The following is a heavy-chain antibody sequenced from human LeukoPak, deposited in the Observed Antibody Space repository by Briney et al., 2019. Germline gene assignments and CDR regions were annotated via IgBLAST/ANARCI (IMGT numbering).Heavy chain of an antibody. CDR1: GGSIGSYY. D-gene: IGHD2-2*01. CDR2: IYTSGST. V-gene: IGHV4-4*07. Sequence: SETLSLTCTVSGGSIGSYYWSWIRQPAGKGLEWIGRIYTSGSTNYNPSLKSRVTMSVDTSKNQFSLKLSSVTAADTAVYYCARQKTGYQLLPSEYYFDYWGQGTLVTVSS. CDR3: ARQKTGYQLLPSEYYFDY. J-gene: IGHJ4*02.